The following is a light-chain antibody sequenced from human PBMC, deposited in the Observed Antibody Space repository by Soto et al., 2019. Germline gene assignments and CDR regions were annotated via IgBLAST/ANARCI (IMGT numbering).Light chain of an antibody. V-gene: IGKV3-11*01. J-gene: IGKJ1*01. CDR3: QQRTNWPWT. CDR1: QSVGTY. CDR2: DAS. Sequence: EIVLTQSPATLSLSPGERVTLSCRASQSVGTYLAWSQQKPGQAPRLLIYDASNRATDIPARFSGSGSGTDFTLTITSREPEDFAVYYCQQRTNWPWTFGQGTNVEIK.